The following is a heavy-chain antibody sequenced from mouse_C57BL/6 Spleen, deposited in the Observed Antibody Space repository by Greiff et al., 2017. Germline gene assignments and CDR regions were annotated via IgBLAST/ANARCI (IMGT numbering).Heavy chain of an antibody. V-gene: IGHV1-18*01. J-gene: IGHJ4*01. Sequence: VQLQQSGPELVKPGASVKIPCKASGYTFTDYKMDWVKQSHGKSLEWIGDIIPNNGGTIYNQKFKGKATLTVDKSSSTAYMQLRSLTSEDTAVYYCARKGEAMDYWGQGTSVTVSS. CDR2: IIPNNGGT. CDR1: GYTFTDYK. CDR3: ARKGEAMDY.